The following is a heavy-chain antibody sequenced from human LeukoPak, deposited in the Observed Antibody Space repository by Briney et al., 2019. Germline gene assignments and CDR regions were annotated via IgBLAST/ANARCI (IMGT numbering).Heavy chain of an antibody. CDR2: INPNSGDT. CDR1: GYTLNVYY. V-gene: IGHV1-2*02. D-gene: IGHD1-26*01. Sequence: ASVKVSCKASGYTLNVYYMHWVRQAPGQGLEWMGWINPNSGDTNYAQKFQGRVTMTRDTPISTVYMELNRLTSDDTAVYYCARGIRRSSGNYYGDNWFDPWGQGTLVTVSS. CDR3: ARGIRRSSGNYYGDNWFDP. J-gene: IGHJ5*02.